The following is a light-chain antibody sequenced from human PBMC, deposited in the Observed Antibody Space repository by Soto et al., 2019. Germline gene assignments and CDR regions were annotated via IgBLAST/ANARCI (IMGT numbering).Light chain of an antibody. CDR3: QQYHNWWT. CDR2: GAS. V-gene: IGKV3-15*01. CDR1: QNIGST. J-gene: IGKJ1*01. Sequence: EIVMTQSPATLSVSPGERVTLSCRASQNIGSTLAWYQQKFGQAPRLLIYGASTRVTGIPARISGSGSGTEFTLPITSLQSEDFGVYHCQQYHNWWTFGQGTKVDFK.